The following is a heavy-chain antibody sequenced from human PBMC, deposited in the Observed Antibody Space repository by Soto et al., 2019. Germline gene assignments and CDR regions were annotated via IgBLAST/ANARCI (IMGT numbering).Heavy chain of an antibody. J-gene: IGHJ4*02. CDR3: ANPGHAYSDRRGYFDY. CDR1: GFTFTSYG. CDR2: ISYDGSNK. V-gene: IGHV3-30*18. D-gene: IGHD3-22*01. Sequence: QVQLVESGGGVVQPGRSLRLSCAASGFTFTSYGMHSLRQAPAKGLEWVAVISYDGSNKHYADSVKGRFTISRDNSKNTLYLQVNSLRAEDTAVYYCANPGHAYSDRRGYFDYWGQGTLVTVSS.